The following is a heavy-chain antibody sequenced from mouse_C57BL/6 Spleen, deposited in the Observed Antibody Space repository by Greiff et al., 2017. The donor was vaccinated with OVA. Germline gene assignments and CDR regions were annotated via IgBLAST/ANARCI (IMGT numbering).Heavy chain of an antibody. Sequence: VQLQQSGTELVKPGASVTLSCKASGYTFTGYGMHWVKQRPGHGLEWIGNINPSTGGTNYNEKFKSKATLTVDKSSSTAYMQLRSLTSDDSSVYCGASTFYRYFDDWGKGTTLTVSS. J-gene: IGHJ2*01. D-gene: IGHD1-1*01. CDR2: INPSTGGT. CDR1: GYTFTGYG. CDR3: ASTFYRYFDD. V-gene: IGHV1-53*01.